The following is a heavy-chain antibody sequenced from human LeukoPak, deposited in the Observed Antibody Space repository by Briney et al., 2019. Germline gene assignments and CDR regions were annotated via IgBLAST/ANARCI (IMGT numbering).Heavy chain of an antibody. Sequence: PGRSLRLSCAASGFTFDDYAMHWVRHAPGKGLEWVSGISWNSGSIGYADSVKGRFTISRDNAKNSLYLQMNSLRAEDTALYYCAKAHGYSYGQADFDYWGQGTLVTVSS. CDR2: ISWNSGSI. J-gene: IGHJ4*02. CDR3: AKAHGYSYGQADFDY. V-gene: IGHV3-9*01. CDR1: GFTFDDYA. D-gene: IGHD5-18*01.